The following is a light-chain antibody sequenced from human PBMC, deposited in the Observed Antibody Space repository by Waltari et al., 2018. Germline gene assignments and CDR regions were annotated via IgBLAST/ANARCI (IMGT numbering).Light chain of an antibody. Sequence: DIQLTQSPSSLSASVGDKVPITCRASQSITLYVDWYQQKPGKAPKRLIYAASTLQTGVPSRFSGSGSGTEFTVTISSVQSEDFATYYCQQSYKTPYTFGQGTKLEI. CDR3: QQSYKTPYT. J-gene: IGKJ2*01. CDR1: QSITLY. V-gene: IGKV1-39*01. CDR2: AAS.